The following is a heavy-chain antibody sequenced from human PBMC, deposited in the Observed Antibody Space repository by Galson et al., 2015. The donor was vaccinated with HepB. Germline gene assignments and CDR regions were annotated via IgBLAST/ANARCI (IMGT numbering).Heavy chain of an antibody. Sequence: SLRLSCAASGFTFSSYWMHWVRQAPGKGLVWVSRINSDGSSTTYADSVKGRFTISRDNAKNTLYLQMNSLRAEDTAVYYCTVAGTKSLDYWGQGTLVTVSS. CDR2: INSDGSST. CDR1: GFTFSSYW. V-gene: IGHV3-74*01. D-gene: IGHD6-19*01. CDR3: TVAGTKSLDY. J-gene: IGHJ4*02.